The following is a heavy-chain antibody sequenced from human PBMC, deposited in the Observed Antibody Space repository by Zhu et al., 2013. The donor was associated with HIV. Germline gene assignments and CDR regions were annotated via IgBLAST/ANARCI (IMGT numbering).Heavy chain of an antibody. J-gene: IGHJ5*01. CDR3: ARRLYRGTLSGGWFDS. CDR1: GYTFVNHD. CDR2: ISVQSGET. D-gene: IGHD5-12*01. V-gene: IGHV1-18*01. Sequence: QVQLVQSGAEVKRPGASVRISCKASGYTFVNHDVTWVRQSPGQGLEWMAFISVQSGETQYADRFQGRISVTADISADTAFMELRSLTSDDTSTYYCARRLYRGTLSGGWFDSWGQGNPRSPSRQ.